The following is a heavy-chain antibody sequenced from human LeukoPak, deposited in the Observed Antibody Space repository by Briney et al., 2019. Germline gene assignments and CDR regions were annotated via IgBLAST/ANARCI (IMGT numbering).Heavy chain of an antibody. CDR1: GFTFSSSD. J-gene: IGHJ6*03. Sequence: PGGSLRLSCAASGFTFSSSDMSWVRQAPGSGLEWVSSIRHSDSNTYYADSVMGRFTISRNNSKNTLYLPMNSLSAEDTAVYYCAKRGNPTVGHHYLDVWGKGTTVSVSS. CDR2: IRHSDSNT. V-gene: IGHV3-23*05. D-gene: IGHD1-1*01. CDR3: AKRGNPTVGHHYLDV.